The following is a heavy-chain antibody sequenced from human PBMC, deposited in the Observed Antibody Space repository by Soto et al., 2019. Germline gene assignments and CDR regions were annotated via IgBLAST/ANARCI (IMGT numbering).Heavy chain of an antibody. Sequence: GASVNVSCKTSGGTINKVPFSWVRQATRQGFEWMGGIIPVFRSANYAQRFRGRITITADEYTSTVYLYLNDLRSDDTAVYHCARRYCASDNCPLFYYFVDLWGLGTTVTVSS. V-gene: IGHV1-69*13. CDR1: GGTINKVP. D-gene: IGHD2-21*02. CDR3: ARRYCASDNCPLFYYFVDL. J-gene: IGHJ6*02. CDR2: IIPVFRSA.